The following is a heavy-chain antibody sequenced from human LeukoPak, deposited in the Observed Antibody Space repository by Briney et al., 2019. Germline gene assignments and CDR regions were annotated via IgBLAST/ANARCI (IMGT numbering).Heavy chain of an antibody. J-gene: IGHJ4*02. V-gene: IGHV1-69*05. Sequence: SVKVSCKASGYTFTSYDISWVRQAPGQGLEWMGRIIPIFGTANYAQKFQGRVTITTDESTSTAYMELSSLRSEDTAVYYCARERKRGHYDSSGPDDYWGQGTLVTVSS. D-gene: IGHD3-22*01. CDR1: GYTFTSYD. CDR3: ARERKRGHYDSSGPDDY. CDR2: IIPIFGTA.